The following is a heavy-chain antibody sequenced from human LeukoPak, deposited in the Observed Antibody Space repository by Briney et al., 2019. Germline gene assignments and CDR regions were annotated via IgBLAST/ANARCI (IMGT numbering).Heavy chain of an antibody. Sequence: GGSLRLSCAASGFTFSSYAMSWVRQAPGKGLEWVSAISGSGGSTYYADSVKGRFTISRDNAKNSLYLQMNSLRAEDTAVYYCARDKGGAFDIWGQGTMVTVSS. V-gene: IGHV3-23*01. CDR1: GFTFSSYA. D-gene: IGHD3-16*01. CDR2: ISGSGGST. CDR3: ARDKGGAFDI. J-gene: IGHJ3*02.